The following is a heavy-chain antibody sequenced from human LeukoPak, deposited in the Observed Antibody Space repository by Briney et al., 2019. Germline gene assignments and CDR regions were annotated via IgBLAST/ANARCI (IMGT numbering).Heavy chain of an antibody. J-gene: IGHJ3*02. CDR3: ARPMYYYDSSGYYSLSYAFDI. D-gene: IGHD3-22*01. CDR1: GGSITSYY. V-gene: IGHV4-59*01. CDR2: SGST. Sequence: SETLSLTCTVSGGSITSYYWSCIRQPPGKGLEWIGYSGSTNYNPSLKSRVTISVDTSKNQFSLKLSSVTAADTAVYYCARPMYYYDSSGYYSLSYAFDIWGQGTMVTVSS.